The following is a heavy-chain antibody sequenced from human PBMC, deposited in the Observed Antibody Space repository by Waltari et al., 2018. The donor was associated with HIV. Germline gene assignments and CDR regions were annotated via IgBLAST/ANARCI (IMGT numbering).Heavy chain of an antibody. V-gene: IGHV3-7*04. CDR2: RKQDESEN. CDR3: ARGGFYGSGSKVN. D-gene: IGHD3-10*01. CDR1: GFTFSAYC. Sequence: VQLVEAGGGVVELGGPLGLSRAASGFTFSAYCMRSVRQGPGKGLEWGGNRKQDESENYYVDSVNGRFTISRDKAENSLYLQMNWLRAEDTAVYFCARGGFYGSGSKVNWGQGTLVTVAS. J-gene: IGHJ4*02.